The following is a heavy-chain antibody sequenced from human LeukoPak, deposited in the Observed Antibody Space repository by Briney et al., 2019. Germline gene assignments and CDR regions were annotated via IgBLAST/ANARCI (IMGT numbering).Heavy chain of an antibody. J-gene: IGHJ4*02. CDR1: GFTFSSYA. V-gene: IGHV3-30*01. D-gene: IGHD3-22*01. Sequence: GGSLRLSCAASGFTFSSYAMHWVRQAPGKGLEWLAVISYDGSNKYYADSVKGRFTISRDNSKNTLYLQMNSLRAEDTAVYYCARDPGYYDSSGYPDYWGQGTLVTVSS. CDR2: ISYDGSNK. CDR3: ARDPGYYDSSGYPDY.